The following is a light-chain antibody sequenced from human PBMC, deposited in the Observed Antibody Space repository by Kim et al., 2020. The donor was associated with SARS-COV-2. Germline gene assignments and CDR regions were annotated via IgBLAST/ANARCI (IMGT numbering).Light chain of an antibody. CDR1: KLGVKF. CDR3: QAWDTYTV. Sequence: GAPGPTASITCSGDKLGVKFVCWYQQKAGQSPLLVIYQDSKRPSGIPERFSGSNSGNTATLSISGTQTMDEADYYCQAWDTYTVFGGGTQLTVL. CDR2: QDS. J-gene: IGLJ3*02. V-gene: IGLV3-1*01.